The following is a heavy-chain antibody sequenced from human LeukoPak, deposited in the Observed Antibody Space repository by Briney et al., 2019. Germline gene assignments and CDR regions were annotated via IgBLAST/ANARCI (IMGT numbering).Heavy chain of an antibody. CDR3: ARGLYSSVAFDY. V-gene: IGHV1-2*02. Sequence: ASVKVSCKASGYTFTGYYMHWVRQAPGQGLEWMGWINPNSGGTNYAQKFQGRVTMTRDTSISTAYMELSRLRSDDAAVYYCARGLYSSVAFDYWGQGTLVTVSS. CDR1: GYTFTGYY. J-gene: IGHJ4*02. CDR2: INPNSGGT. D-gene: IGHD6-19*01.